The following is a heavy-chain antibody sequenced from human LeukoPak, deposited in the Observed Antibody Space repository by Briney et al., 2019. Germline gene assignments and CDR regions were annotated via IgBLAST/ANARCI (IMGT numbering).Heavy chain of an antibody. CDR2: IYYSGST. J-gene: IGHJ5*02. D-gene: IGHD3-10*01. Sequence: PSETLSLTCTVSGGSISSSSYYWGWIRQPPGKGLEWLGSIYYSGSTYYNPSLKSRVTISVDTSKNQFSLKLTSVIAADTAVYYCARNMVRVNWFDPWGQGTLVTVSS. CDR1: GGSISSSSYY. CDR3: ARNMVRVNWFDP. V-gene: IGHV4-39*07.